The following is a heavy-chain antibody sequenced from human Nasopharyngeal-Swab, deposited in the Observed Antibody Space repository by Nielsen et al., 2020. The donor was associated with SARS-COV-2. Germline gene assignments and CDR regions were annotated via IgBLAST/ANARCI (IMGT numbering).Heavy chain of an antibody. D-gene: IGHD3-22*01. CDR1: GGSISSYY. CDR2: IYYSGST. J-gene: IGHJ3*02. Sequence: SETLSLTCTVSGGSISSYYWSWIRQPPEKGLEWIGYIYYSGSTNYNPSLKSRVTISVDTSKHQFSLKLSSVTAADTAVYYCARTTYYYDSSCYANDAFDIWGQGTMVTVSS. CDR3: ARTTYYYDSSCYANDAFDI. V-gene: IGHV4-59*01.